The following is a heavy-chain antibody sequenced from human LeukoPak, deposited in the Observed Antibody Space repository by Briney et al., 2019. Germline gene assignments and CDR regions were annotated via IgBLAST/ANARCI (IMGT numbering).Heavy chain of an antibody. CDR2: IRSKGNSYAT. J-gene: IGHJ4*02. CDR1: GFTFSGSA. V-gene: IGHV3-73*01. CDR3: TRQEYYDILTGQPVDY. D-gene: IGHD3-9*01. Sequence: PGGSLRLSCAVSGFTFSGSAMHWVRQASGKGREWVGRIRSKGNSYATAYAASVKGRFTISRDDSKNTAYLQMNSLKTEDTAVYYCTRQEYYDILTGQPVDYWGQGTLVTVSS.